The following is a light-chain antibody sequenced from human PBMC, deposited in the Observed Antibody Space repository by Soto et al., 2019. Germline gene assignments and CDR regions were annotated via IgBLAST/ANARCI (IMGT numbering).Light chain of an antibody. Sequence: DIQMTQSPSSLSASVVDRVTITFLASQSISSYLNWYQQKPGKAPKLLIYAASSLQSGVPSRFSGSGSGTDFTLTISSLQPEDFATYSCQQLHSWGVNFGGGTKVDIK. J-gene: IGKJ4*01. CDR1: QSISSY. CDR2: AAS. V-gene: IGKV1-39*01. CDR3: QQLHSWGVN.